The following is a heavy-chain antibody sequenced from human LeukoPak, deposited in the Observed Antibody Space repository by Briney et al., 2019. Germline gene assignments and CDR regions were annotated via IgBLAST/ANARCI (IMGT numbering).Heavy chain of an antibody. V-gene: IGHV4-31*03. CDR2: IYYSGST. D-gene: IGHD2-15*01. J-gene: IGHJ6*02. CDR1: GGSISSGGYY. CDR3: ARDIERYCSGGSCYANYYYGMDV. Sequence: PSETLSLTCTVSGGSISSGGYYWSWIRQHPGKGLEWIGYIYYSGSTYYNPSLKSRVTISVDTSKNQFSLKLSSVTAADTAVYSCARDIERYCSGGSCYANYYYGMDVWGQGTTVTVSS.